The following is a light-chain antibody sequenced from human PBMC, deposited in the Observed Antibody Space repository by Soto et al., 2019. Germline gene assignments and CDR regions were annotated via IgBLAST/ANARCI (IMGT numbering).Light chain of an antibody. J-gene: IGLJ2*01. CDR2: DVS. CDR1: SSDVGGYNY. V-gene: IGLV2-11*01. CDR3: CSYAGSYVV. Sequence: QSALTQPRSVSGSPGQSVTISCTGTSSDVGGYNYVSWYQQHPGKAPKLMIYDVSKRPSGVPDRFSGSKSGNTASLTISGLQAEDEADYYCCSYAGSYVVFGGETKVTVL.